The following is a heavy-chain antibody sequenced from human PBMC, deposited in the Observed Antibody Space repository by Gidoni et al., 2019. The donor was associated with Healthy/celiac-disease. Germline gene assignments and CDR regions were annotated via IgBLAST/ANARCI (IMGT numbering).Heavy chain of an antibody. CDR2: INHSGST. J-gene: IGHJ4*02. Sequence: QVQLRQWGAGLLKPSETLSLTCAVYGGSFSGYYWSWIRQPPGKGLEWIGEINHSGSTNYNPSLKSRVTISVDTSKNQFSLKLSSVTAADTAVYYCANRDKDGFDYWGQGTLVTVSS. V-gene: IGHV4-34*01. CDR1: GGSFSGYY. CDR3: ANRDKDGFDY.